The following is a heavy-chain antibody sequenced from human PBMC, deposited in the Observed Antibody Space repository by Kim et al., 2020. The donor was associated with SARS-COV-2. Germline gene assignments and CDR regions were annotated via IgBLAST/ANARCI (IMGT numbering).Heavy chain of an antibody. J-gene: IGHJ3*02. CDR1: GFTFSSYA. V-gene: IGHV3-23*01. D-gene: IGHD1-1*01. Sequence: GGSLRLSCAASGFTFSSYAMSWVRQAPGKGLEWVSAISGSGGSTYYADSVKGRFTISRDNSKNTLYLQMNSLRAEDTAVYYCAKSGRNPGGTTIYAFDIWGQGTKVTVSS. CDR3: AKSGRNPGGTTIYAFDI. CDR2: ISGSGGST.